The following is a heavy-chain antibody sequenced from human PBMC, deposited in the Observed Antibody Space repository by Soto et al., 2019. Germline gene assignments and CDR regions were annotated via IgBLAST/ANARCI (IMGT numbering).Heavy chain of an antibody. V-gene: IGHV1-46*01. J-gene: IGHJ4*02. CDR3: ARDQGGLGNYYAPPLTDY. CDR1: GYTFTSYY. CDR2: INPSGGST. D-gene: IGHD3-10*01. Sequence: GASVKVSCKASGYTFTSYYMHWVRQAPGQGLEWMGIINPSGGSTSYAQKFQGRVTMTRDTSTSTVYMELSSLRSEDTAVYYCARDQGGLGNYYAPPLTDYWGQGTLVTVSS.